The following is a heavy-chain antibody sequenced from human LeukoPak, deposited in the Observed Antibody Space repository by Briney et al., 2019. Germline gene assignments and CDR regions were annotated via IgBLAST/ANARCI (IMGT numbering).Heavy chain of an antibody. Sequence: ASVKVSCKASGYTFTTYYLHWVRQAPGQGLEGVGVISPGGGDTRYAQKFQGRVTMTRDTSTSTIYMDLSSLRPDDTAVYYCARDIYGDPSGGTDYWGQGTLVTVSS. V-gene: IGHV1-46*01. CDR1: GYTFTTYY. CDR3: ARDIYGDPSGGTDY. D-gene: IGHD4-17*01. CDR2: ISPGGGDT. J-gene: IGHJ4*02.